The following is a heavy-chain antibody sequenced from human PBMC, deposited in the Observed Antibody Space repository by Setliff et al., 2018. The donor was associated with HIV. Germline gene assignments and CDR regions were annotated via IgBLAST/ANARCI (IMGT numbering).Heavy chain of an antibody. CDR3: AKGSRFDPGDFDY. D-gene: IGHD3-9*01. Sequence: GGSLRLSCAASGFTLRSYAMYWVRQAPGKGLEWVASISNSGRNTYYADSAKGRFIISRDNSKNTAYLQMNSLRAEDTAVYYCAKGSRFDPGDFDYWGQGTLVTVSS. CDR1: GFTLRSYA. CDR2: ISNSGRNT. J-gene: IGHJ4*02. V-gene: IGHV3-23*01.